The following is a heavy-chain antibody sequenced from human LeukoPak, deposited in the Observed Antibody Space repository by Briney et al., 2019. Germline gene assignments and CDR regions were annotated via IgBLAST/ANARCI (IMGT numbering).Heavy chain of an antibody. CDR3: VKLGATSSFVKLGAASAFEYYYGVDF. CDR1: GFTFSSYG. D-gene: IGHD3-16*01. J-gene: IGHJ6*02. Sequence: PGGSLRLSCAASGFTFSSYGMHWVRQAPGKGLEWVAVIWYDGSNKYYADSVKGRFTISRDNSKNTLYLQMNSLRAEDTAVYYCVKLGATSSFVKLGAASAFEYYYGVDFWGQGTTVTVSS. CDR2: IWYDGSNK. V-gene: IGHV3-33*06.